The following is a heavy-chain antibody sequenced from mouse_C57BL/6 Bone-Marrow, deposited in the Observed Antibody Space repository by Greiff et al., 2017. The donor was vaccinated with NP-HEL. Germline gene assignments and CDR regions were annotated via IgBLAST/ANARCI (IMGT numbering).Heavy chain of an antibody. CDR2: ISDGGSYT. D-gene: IGHD2-5*01. Sequence: EVHLVESGGGLVKPGGSLKLSCAASGFTFSSYAMSWVRQTPEKRLEWVATISDGGSYTYYPDNVKGRFTISRDNAKNNLYLQMSHLKSEDTAMYYGARGRLDDSNLYAMDDWGQGTSVTVSS. J-gene: IGHJ4*01. CDR1: GFTFSSYA. CDR3: ARGRLDDSNLYAMDD. V-gene: IGHV5-4*01.